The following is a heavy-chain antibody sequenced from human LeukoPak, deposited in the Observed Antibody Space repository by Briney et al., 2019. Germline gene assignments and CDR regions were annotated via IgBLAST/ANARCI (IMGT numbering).Heavy chain of an antibody. CDR3: ARDDY. Sequence: GGSLRLSCAASGFTFSSYSMNWVRQAPGKGLEWVSFITSSSSYKHYADSMKGRFTISRDNAKNSLYLQMNSLRAEDTAVYYCARDDYWGQGTLVTVSS. V-gene: IGHV3-21*01. CDR2: ITSSSSYK. CDR1: GFTFSSYS. J-gene: IGHJ4*02.